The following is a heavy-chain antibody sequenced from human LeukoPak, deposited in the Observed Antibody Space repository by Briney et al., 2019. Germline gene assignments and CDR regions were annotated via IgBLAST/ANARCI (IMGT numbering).Heavy chain of an antibody. CDR3: ARDLDSSGWYGPIDY. CDR1: GYTFTGYY. J-gene: IGHJ4*02. V-gene: IGHV1-2*02. CDR2: INPNSGGT. D-gene: IGHD6-19*01. Sequence: ASVKVSCKASGYTFTGYYMHWVRQAPGQGLEWIGWINPNSGGTNYAQKFQGRVTMTRDTSISTAYMELSRLRSDDTAVYYCARDLDSSGWYGPIDYWGQGTLVTVSS.